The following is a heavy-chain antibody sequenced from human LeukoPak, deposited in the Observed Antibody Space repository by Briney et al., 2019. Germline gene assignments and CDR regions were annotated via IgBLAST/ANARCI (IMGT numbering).Heavy chain of an antibody. V-gene: IGHV4-4*07. Sequence: SETLSLTCSVSGGSFSNHFWSWVRHPAGKGLEWIGRIYPSGNTNYNPSLKSRVTLSVDTSKTQFYLSLSSVTAADTAVYYCAREDSGSYYNFYYFYMDVWGKGTTVTISS. CDR2: IYPSGNT. CDR1: GGSFSNHF. D-gene: IGHD3-10*01. J-gene: IGHJ6*03. CDR3: AREDSGSYYNFYYFYMDV.